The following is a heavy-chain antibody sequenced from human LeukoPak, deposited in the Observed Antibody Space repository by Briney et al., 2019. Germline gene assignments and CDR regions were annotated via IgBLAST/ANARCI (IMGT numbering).Heavy chain of an antibody. CDR2: ISTRGSYI. Sequence: GGSLRLSCAASEFALSEYGMIWARQAPGKGLEWVASISTRGSYIYYADSLRGRFSISRDNAKNSLYLQMNSLRAEDTAVYFCARYCSSTTCDGNYYYFYMDVWGKGTTVIVSS. J-gene: IGHJ6*03. D-gene: IGHD2-2*01. CDR1: EFALSEYG. V-gene: IGHV3-21*01. CDR3: ARYCSSTTCDGNYYYFYMDV.